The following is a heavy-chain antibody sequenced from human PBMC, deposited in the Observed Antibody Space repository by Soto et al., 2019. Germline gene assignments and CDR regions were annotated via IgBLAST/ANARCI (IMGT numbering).Heavy chain of an antibody. CDR2: FDPEDGET. J-gene: IGHJ3*02. CDR3: ATSYGSGSYSPAFDI. V-gene: IGHV1-24*01. Sequence: ASVKVSCKVSGYTLTELSMHWVRQAPGKGLEWMGGFDPEDGETVYAQKFQGRVTMTEDTSTDTAYMELSSLRSEDTAVYYCATSYGSGSYSPAFDIWGQGTMVTV. CDR1: GYTLTELS. D-gene: IGHD3-10*01.